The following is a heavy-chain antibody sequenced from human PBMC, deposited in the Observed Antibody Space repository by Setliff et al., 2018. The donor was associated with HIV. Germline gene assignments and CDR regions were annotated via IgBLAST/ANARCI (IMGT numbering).Heavy chain of an antibody. CDR1: GDTDFY. J-gene: IGHJ6*03. CDR3: ARGKDDHNFSPISLRKTYYYYMDV. V-gene: IGHV4-4*09. D-gene: IGHD3-3*01. CDR2: IHASGKT. Sequence: SETLSLTCTVSGDTDFYWNWIRQPPGKGLEWIGYIHASGKTNYNPSLKSRVTLALDTSKKHFSLKLKSVTAADTALYYCARGKDDHNFSPISLRKTYYYYMDVWDKGATVTVSS.